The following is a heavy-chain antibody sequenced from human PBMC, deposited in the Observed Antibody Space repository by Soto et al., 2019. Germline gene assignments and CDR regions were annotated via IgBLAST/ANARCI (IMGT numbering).Heavy chain of an antibody. CDR1: GYTFTSYG. CDR2: ISANNGNT. V-gene: IGHV1-18*01. CDR3: ARGRYGDY. J-gene: IGHJ4*02. D-gene: IGHD1-1*01. Sequence: QVHLVQSGAEVKKPGASVKVSCKASGYTFTSYGITWVRQAPGQGLEWMGWISANNGNTDYAQKFQGRVIVTRDTSTSTAHTELRSLRSDDTVVDYCARGRYGDYWGQGALVTVSS.